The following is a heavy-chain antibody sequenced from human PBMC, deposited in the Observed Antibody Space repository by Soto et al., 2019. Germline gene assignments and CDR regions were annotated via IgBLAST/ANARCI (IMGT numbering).Heavy chain of an antibody. CDR1: GFTFSSYS. J-gene: IGHJ4*02. Sequence: EVQLVESGGGLVKPGGSLRLSCAASGFTFSSYSMNWVRQAPGKGLEWVSSISSSSSYIYYADSVKGRFTISRDNAKNSLYLQMNSLRAEDTAVYYFARDPRSGYSSSDHFDYWGQGTLVTVSS. CDR3: ARDPRSGYSSSDHFDY. V-gene: IGHV3-21*01. D-gene: IGHD6-6*01. CDR2: ISSSSSYI.